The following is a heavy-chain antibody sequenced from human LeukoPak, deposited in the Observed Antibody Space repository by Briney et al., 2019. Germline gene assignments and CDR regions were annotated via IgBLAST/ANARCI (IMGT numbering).Heavy chain of an antibody. Sequence: ASVKVSCKASGYTFTGYYIHWVRQAPGQGLEWMGRINPNNGGTNYAQKFQGRVTMTRDMSMSTAYMELSRLRSDDTAVYYCAGALDYGGNPLNAFDIWGQGTMVTVSS. CDR3: AGALDYGGNPLNAFDI. CDR1: GYTFTGYY. CDR2: INPNNGGT. J-gene: IGHJ3*02. V-gene: IGHV1-2*06. D-gene: IGHD4-23*01.